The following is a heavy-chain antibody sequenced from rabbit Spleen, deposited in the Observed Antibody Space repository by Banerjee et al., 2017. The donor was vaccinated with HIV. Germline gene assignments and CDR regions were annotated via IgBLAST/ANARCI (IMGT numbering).Heavy chain of an antibody. V-gene: IGHV1S7*01. J-gene: IGHJ4*01. Sequence: HLKESGGVLVQPGGSLKLSCTASGFTLSSYYMNWVRQAPGKGLEWIGYIDPVFGITYYGKWVRGRFSISREKAQNTVLLQMTSLTAADTANYFCARYRDGGTHFALWGPGSHVTVS. CDR2: IDPVFGIT. CDR1: GFTLSSYY. CDR3: ARYRDGGTHFAL. D-gene: IGHD4-2*01.